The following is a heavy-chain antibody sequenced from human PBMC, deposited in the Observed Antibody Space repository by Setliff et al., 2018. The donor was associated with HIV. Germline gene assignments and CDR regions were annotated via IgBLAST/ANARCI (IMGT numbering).Heavy chain of an antibody. CDR1: GFTFDKYW. V-gene: IGHV3-74*01. CDR2: VNSDGSSK. J-gene: IGHJ4*02. CDR3: HSGYDTEEQSYFDY. Sequence: GSLRLSCAASGFTFDKYWMHWVRQAPGEGLVWVSRVNSDGSSKTYADSVKDRFTISRDNAKNTLYLQMNSLRAEDTGVYYCHSGYDTEEQSYFDYWGQGTLVTVSS. D-gene: IGHD5-12*01.